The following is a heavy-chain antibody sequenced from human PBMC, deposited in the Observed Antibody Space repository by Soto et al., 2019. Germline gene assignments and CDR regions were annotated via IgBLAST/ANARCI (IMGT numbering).Heavy chain of an antibody. V-gene: IGHV3-30*18. CDR3: AKGGRIPTSSVDY. Sequence: GGSLSLSWAASGFTFSYYGLHWVRHAPGKGLEWVAGISYDGSNRYYGDSVKGRFSISRDNPNNTLYLQMNSLRDEDTAVYYCAKGGRIPTSSVDYWGQGTLVTVSS. CDR2: ISYDGSNR. CDR1: GFTFSYYG. J-gene: IGHJ4*02. D-gene: IGHD2-2*01.